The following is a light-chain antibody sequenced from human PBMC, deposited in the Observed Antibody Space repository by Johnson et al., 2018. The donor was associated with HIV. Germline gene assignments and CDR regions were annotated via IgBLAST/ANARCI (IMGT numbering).Light chain of an antibody. J-gene: IGLJ1*01. CDR1: SSNIGNNY. CDR2: YNN. CDR3: GAWDSSLNAYV. Sequence: QSVLSQPPSVSAAPGQKVTISCSGSSSNIGNNYVSWYQQVPGTAPKLLIYYNNKRPSGIPDRFFGSKSGTSATLDITGLQTGDEGDYYCGAWDSSLNAYVFGTGTKVTVL. V-gene: IGLV1-51*01.